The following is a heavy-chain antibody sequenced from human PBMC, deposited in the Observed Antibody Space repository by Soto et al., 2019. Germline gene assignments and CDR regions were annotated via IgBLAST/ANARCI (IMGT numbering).Heavy chain of an antibody. D-gene: IGHD1-1*01. CDR1: GYTFTDYF. V-gene: IGHV1-2*04. CDR3: ARVTPTSPDAWPDP. Sequence: QVQLVQSGAEVKKPGASVTVSCRASGYTFTDYFLHWVRQAPVHGLEWMGWINPNSGSTNFAQKFQGWGTMTRDASIRAVYLVLNRLRSDDTAVYYWARVTPTSPDAWPDPWGQGTLVTVSS. J-gene: IGHJ5*02. CDR2: INPNSGST.